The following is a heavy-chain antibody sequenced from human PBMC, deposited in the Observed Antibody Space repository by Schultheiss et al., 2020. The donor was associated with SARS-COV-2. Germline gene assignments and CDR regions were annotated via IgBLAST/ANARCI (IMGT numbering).Heavy chain of an antibody. D-gene: IGHD2-2*01. Sequence: SETLSLTCTVSGGSISSYYWSWIRQPPGKGLEWIGTIHYSGITYYSPSLTSRAAIAVHTSRNQFSLKLSSVTVADTAVYYCTRLGRQTSASYPDYWGQGTLGTVSS. CDR2: IHYSGIT. V-gene: IGHV4-39*01. J-gene: IGHJ4*02. CDR3: TRLGRQTSASYPDY. CDR1: GGSISSYY.